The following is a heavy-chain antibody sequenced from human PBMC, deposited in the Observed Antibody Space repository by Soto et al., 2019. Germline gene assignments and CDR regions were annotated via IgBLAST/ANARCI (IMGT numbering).Heavy chain of an antibody. Sequence: EVQLVESGGGLVQPGGSLRLSCAASGFTFSSYSMNWVRQAPGKGLEWVSYISSSSTIYYADSVKGRFTISRDNAKNSLYLQMNSLRAEDTAVYYCARDRSVEISVCDYWGQGTLVTVSS. V-gene: IGHV3-48*01. D-gene: IGHD6-25*01. CDR3: ARDRSVEISVCDY. CDR2: ISSSSTI. CDR1: GFTFSSYS. J-gene: IGHJ4*02.